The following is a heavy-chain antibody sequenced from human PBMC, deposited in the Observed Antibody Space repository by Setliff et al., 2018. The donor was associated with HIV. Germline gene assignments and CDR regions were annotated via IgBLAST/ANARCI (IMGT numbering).Heavy chain of an antibody. CDR2: ISVYNGKG. CDR3: ARIAAAAWYFDY. V-gene: IGHV1-18*04. J-gene: IGHJ4*02. Sequence: ASVKVSCKASSNTFINDVFNWVRQAPGQGLEWMGWISVYNGKGNYAQKFQDRISMTTDTSTSTVYMELRSLVSDDTAVYYCARIAAAAWYFDYWGQGTLVTVSS. D-gene: IGHD6-13*01. CDR1: SNTFINDV.